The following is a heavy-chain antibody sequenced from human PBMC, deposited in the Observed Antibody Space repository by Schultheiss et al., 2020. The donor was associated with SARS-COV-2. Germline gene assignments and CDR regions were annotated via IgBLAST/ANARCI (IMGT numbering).Heavy chain of an antibody. CDR3: AKPRRGS. J-gene: IGHJ4*02. Sequence: GGSLRLSCAASGFTFTSYAMNWVRQAPGKGLEWVSAISGSGGSTYYADSVKGRFTSSRDDSRATLYLHMNSLRAEDTAVYYCAKPRRGSWGQGTLVTVSS. CDR1: GFTFTSYA. V-gene: IGHV3-23*01. CDR2: ISGSGGST. D-gene: IGHD3-16*01.